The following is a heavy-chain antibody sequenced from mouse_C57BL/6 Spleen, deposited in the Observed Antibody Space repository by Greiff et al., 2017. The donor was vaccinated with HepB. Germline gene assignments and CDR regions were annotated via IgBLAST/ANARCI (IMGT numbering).Heavy chain of an antibody. J-gene: IGHJ3*01. CDR3: TRDETTGFAY. D-gene: IGHD1-1*01. V-gene: IGHV5-9-1*02. CDR1: GFTFSSYA. Sequence: DVMLVESGEGLVKPGGSLKLSCAASGFTFSSYAMSWVRQTPEKRLEWVAYISSGGDYIYYADTVKGRFTISRDNARNTLYLQMSSLKSEDTAMYYCTRDETTGFAYWGQGTLVTVSA. CDR2: ISSGGDYI.